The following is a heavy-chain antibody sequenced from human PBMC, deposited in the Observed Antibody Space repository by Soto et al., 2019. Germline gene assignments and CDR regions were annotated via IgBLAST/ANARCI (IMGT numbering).Heavy chain of an antibody. V-gene: IGHV4-39*01. J-gene: IGHJ6*03. CDR3: ARCSPSTMVRGGGPSYYYYYYMDV. Sequence: SETLSLTCTVSGGSISSSSYYWGWIRQPPGKGLEWIGSIYYSGSTYYNPSLKSRVTISVDTSKNQFSLKLSSVTAADTAVYYCARCSPSTMVRGGGPSYYYYYYMDVWGKGTTVTVSS. D-gene: IGHD3-10*01. CDR1: GGSISSSSYY. CDR2: IYYSGST.